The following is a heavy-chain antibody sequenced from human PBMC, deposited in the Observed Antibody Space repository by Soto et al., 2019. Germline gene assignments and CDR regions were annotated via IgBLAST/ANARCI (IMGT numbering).Heavy chain of an antibody. V-gene: IGHV3-30*18. CDR3: AKRGGVVGGSEHTFFEY. CDR2: ISFDGKNR. CDR1: GFIFSNYG. D-gene: IGHD2-15*01. Sequence: ESGGGVVQPGKSLRLSCAASGFIFSNYGMHWVRQAPGKGLEWVALISFDGKNRNYADSVKGRFTIYRDNPKNTLYLEMNSLRPEDTAFYYCAKRGGVVGGSEHTFFEYWGQGTLVTVSS. J-gene: IGHJ4*02.